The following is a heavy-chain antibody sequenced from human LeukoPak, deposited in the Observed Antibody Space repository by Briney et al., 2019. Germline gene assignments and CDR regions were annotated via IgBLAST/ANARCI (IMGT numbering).Heavy chain of an antibody. Sequence: GESLKISCKGSGYSFTSYWIGWVRQMPGKGLEWMGIIYPGDSDTRYSPSFQGQVTISADKSISTAYLQWSSLKASDTAMYYCAREWYYYDSSGPPGAFDIWGQGTMVTVSS. V-gene: IGHV5-51*01. D-gene: IGHD3-22*01. CDR1: GYSFTSYW. J-gene: IGHJ3*02. CDR2: IYPGDSDT. CDR3: AREWYYYDSSGPPGAFDI.